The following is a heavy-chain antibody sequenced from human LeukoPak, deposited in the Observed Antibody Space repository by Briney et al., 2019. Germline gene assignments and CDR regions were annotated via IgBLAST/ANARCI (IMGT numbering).Heavy chain of an antibody. V-gene: IGHV1-69*05. CDR2: IIPIFGTA. Sequence: GASVKVSCKASGYTFTGYYMHWVRQAPGQGLEWMGRIIPIFGTANYAQKFQGRVTITTDESTSTAYMELSSLRSEDTAVYYCARTKLGIGGGYFDYWGQGTLVTVSS. D-gene: IGHD7-27*01. J-gene: IGHJ4*02. CDR3: ARTKLGIGGGYFDY. CDR1: GYTFTGYY.